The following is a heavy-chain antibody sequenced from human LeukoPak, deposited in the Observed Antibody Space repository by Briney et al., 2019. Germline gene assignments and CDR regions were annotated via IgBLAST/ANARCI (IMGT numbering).Heavy chain of an antibody. CDR1: GFTFSDYS. V-gene: IGHV3-21*01. CDR3: ARVAAADNFFDY. D-gene: IGHD6-13*01. J-gene: IGHJ4*02. CDR2: ISDDSNYI. Sequence: GGSLRLSCAASGFTFSDYSMNWVRQAPGKGLEWVSSISDDSNYIYYADSVKGRFTISRDNAKNSLYLQMNSLRAEDTAVYYCARVAAADNFFDYWGQGTLVTVSS.